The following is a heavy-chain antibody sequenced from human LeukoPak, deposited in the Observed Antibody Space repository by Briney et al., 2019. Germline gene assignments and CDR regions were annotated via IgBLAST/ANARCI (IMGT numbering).Heavy chain of an antibody. CDR1: GFTFSSYD. Sequence: PGGSLRLSCAASGFTFSSYDMNWVRQAPGKGLEWVSSIGSSRSYRYYADSVKGRFTISRDNAKKSLYLQMSSLRVEDTAVYYCVRDTVAARRAFDIWGQGTMVTVSS. V-gene: IGHV3-21*01. J-gene: IGHJ3*02. D-gene: IGHD6-6*01. CDR2: IGSSRSYR. CDR3: VRDTVAARRAFDI.